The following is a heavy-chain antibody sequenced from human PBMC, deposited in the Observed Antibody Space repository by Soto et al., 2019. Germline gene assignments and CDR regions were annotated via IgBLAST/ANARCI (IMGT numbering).Heavy chain of an antibody. CDR2: ISYDGSKE. J-gene: IGHJ4*02. CDR1: GFTFSNYP. V-gene: IGHV3-30*04. D-gene: IGHD4-17*01. Sequence: QVHLVESGGGVVQPGKSLRLSCATSGFTFSNYPMHWVRQAPGKGLEWVAVISYDGSKEYYADSVKGRFTISKDSSKSTLYLQINSVRDDDTAVYYCVVDYGDSGGFWGQGTLVTVSS. CDR3: VVDYGDSGGF.